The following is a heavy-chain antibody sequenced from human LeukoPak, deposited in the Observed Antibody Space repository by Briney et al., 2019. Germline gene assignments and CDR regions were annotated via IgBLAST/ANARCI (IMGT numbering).Heavy chain of an antibody. J-gene: IGHJ4*02. V-gene: IGHV3-33*01. CDR3: ARDQYYYDSSGYYSGFVLDY. CDR2: IWYDGSNK. Sequence: GGSLRLSCAASGFTFSSYGMHWVRQALGKGLEWVAVIWYDGSNKYYADSVKGRFTISRDNSKNTLYLQMNSLRAEDTAVYYCARDQYYYDSSGYYSGFVLDYWGQGTLVTVSS. D-gene: IGHD3-22*01. CDR1: GFTFSSYG.